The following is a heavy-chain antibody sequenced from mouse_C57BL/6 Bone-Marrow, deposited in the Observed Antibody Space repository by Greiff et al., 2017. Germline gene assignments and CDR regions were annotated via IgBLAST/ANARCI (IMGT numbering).Heavy chain of an antibody. CDR3: AIHPCSYWYFDV. Sequence: VQLQQPGAELVKPGASVKVSCKASGYTFTSYWMNWVKQRPGQGLEWIGRINPSDSDTNYNQKFKGKATLTADKSSSTAYMQLSRLTSEDSAVYNCAIHPCSYWYFDVWGTGTTVTVSS. V-gene: IGHV1-74*01. CDR2: INPSDSDT. CDR1: GYTFTSYW. J-gene: IGHJ1*03.